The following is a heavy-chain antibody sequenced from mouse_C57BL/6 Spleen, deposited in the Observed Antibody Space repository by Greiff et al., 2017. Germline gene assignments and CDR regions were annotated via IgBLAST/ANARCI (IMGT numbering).Heavy chain of an antibody. CDR2: IDPEDGET. Sequence: EVKLMESGPELVKPGASVKLSCTASGFTIKDYYMHWVKQRTEQGLEWIGRIDPEDGETKYAPKFQGKATITADTSSNTAYLQLSSLTSEDTAVYSCAMSDRGFDYWGQGTTLTVSS. CDR1: GFTIKDYY. V-gene: IGHV14-2*01. J-gene: IGHJ2*01. CDR3: AMSDRGFDY.